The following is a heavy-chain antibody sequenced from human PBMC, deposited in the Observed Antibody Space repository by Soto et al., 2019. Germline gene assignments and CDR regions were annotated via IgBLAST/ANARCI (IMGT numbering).Heavy chain of an antibody. D-gene: IGHD2-15*01. CDR3: AKPGGIVVVVAATGVDFDY. Sequence: GSLRLSCAASGFTFSSYAMSWVRQAPGKGLEWVSAISGSGGSTYYADSVKGRFTISRDNSKNTLYLQMNSLRAEDTAVYYCAKPGGIVVVVAATGVDFDYWGQGTLVTVSS. V-gene: IGHV3-23*01. CDR1: GFTFSSYA. CDR2: ISGSGGST. J-gene: IGHJ4*02.